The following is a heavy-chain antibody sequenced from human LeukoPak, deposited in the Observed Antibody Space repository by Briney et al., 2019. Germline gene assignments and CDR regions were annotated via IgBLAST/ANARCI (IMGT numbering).Heavy chain of an antibody. J-gene: IGHJ4*02. D-gene: IGHD5-18*01. CDR1: GGTFSSYA. Sequence: ASVKVSCKASGGTFSSYAISWVRQAPGQGLEWMGGIIPIFGTANYAQKFQGRVTITADESTSTAYMELSSLRSEDTAVYYCARDRSWDTQGYSYGPTFDYWDQGTLVTVSS. CDR2: IIPIFGTA. V-gene: IGHV1-69*01. CDR3: ARDRSWDTQGYSYGPTFDY.